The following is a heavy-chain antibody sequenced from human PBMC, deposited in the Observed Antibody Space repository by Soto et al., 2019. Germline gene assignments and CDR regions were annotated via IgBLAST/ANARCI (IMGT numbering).Heavy chain of an antibody. V-gene: IGHV3-23*01. CDR3: AKTTSIAARGGYDYYYYGMDV. D-gene: IGHD6-6*01. Sequence: PGGSLRLSCAASGFTFSSYAMSWVRQAPGKGLEWVSAISGSGGSTYYADSVKGRFTISRDNSKNTLYLQMNSLRAEDTAVYYCAKTTSIAARGGYDYYYYGMDVWGQGTTVTVSS. CDR2: ISGSGGST. CDR1: GFTFSSYA. J-gene: IGHJ6*02.